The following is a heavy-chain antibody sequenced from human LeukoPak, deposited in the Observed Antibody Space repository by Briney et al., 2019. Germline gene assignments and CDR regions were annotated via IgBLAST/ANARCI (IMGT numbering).Heavy chain of an antibody. J-gene: IGHJ3*02. CDR1: GFTFSNAW. V-gene: IGHV3-15*01. CDR3: TTSSGWYDEAFDI. CDR2: IKSKTDGGAI. Sequence: GGSLRLSCAASGFTFSNAWMTWVRQAPGKGLEWVGRIKSKTDGGAIDYAAPVKGRFTISRDDSKKTLYLQMNSLKTEDTAVYYCTTSSGWYDEAFDIWGQGTMVTVSS. D-gene: IGHD6-19*01.